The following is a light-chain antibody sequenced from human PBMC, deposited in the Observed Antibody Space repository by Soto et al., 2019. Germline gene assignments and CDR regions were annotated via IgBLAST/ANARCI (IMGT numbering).Light chain of an antibody. CDR3: QQYYSTPPWT. J-gene: IGKJ1*01. Sequence: DIVMTQSPDSLAVSLGERATINCKSSQSVLYSSNNKNYLAWYQQKPGQPPKLLIYWASTRESGVPDRFSGSGSGTDFTLTISSLQAEDEAVYYCQQYYSTPPWTFGHGTKEEIK. CDR2: WAS. V-gene: IGKV4-1*01. CDR1: QSVLYSSNNKNY.